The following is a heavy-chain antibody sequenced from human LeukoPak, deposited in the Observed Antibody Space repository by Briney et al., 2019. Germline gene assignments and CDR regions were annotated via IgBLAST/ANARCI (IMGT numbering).Heavy chain of an antibody. V-gene: IGHV4-30-2*06. J-gene: IGHJ5*02. D-gene: IGHD4-17*01. CDR2: IFYSGST. CDR3: ARGPYLGDSNSWFDP. Sequence: SQTLSLTCAVSGGSVGGAGQSWSWIRQSPGKALEWIAYIFYSGSTYYNPSLKSRVTILIDTSKNQFSLKLSSVTAAGTAVYYCARGPYLGDSNSWFDPWGPGTLVTVSS. CDR1: GGSVGGAGQS.